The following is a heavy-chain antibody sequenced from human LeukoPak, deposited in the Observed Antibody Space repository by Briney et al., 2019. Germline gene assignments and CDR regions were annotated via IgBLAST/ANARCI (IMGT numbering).Heavy chain of an antibody. Sequence: GASVKVSCKASGYTFTSYGISWVRQAPGQGLEWMGWISAYNGNTNYAQKLQGRVTMTTDTSTSTAYMELRSLRSDDTAVYYCARDARITMIVVANAFDIWGQGTMVTVSS. CDR2: ISAYNGNT. CDR1: GYTFTSYG. CDR3: ARDARITMIVVANAFDI. J-gene: IGHJ3*02. V-gene: IGHV1-18*01. D-gene: IGHD3-22*01.